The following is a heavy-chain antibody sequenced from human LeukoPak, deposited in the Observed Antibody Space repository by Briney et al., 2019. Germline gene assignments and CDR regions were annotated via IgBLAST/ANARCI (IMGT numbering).Heavy chain of an antibody. CDR1: GGTFISNA. J-gene: IGHJ5*02. D-gene: IGHD4-11*01. CDR2: IIPIFGIT. Sequence: GASVKVSCKASGGTFISNAITWVRQAPGQGLEWMGRIIPIFGITDYAQKFQGRVTITADKSTSTAYMEFSSLRSEDTAVYYCASGRMTTESTYSVDPWGQGTLITVSS. V-gene: IGHV1-69*04. CDR3: ASGRMTTESTYSVDP.